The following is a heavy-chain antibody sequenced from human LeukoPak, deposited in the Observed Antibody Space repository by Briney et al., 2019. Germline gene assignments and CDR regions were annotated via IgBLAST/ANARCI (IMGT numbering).Heavy chain of an antibody. CDR2: ISSDGSNK. Sequence: PGGSLRLSSAASGFTFRNYAIHWVRQAPGKGLEWVAVISSDGSNKYYADSVKGRFTISRDNSKNSLYLQMNSLRDEDTAVFYCASGSGHWGQGTLVTVSS. V-gene: IGHV3-30-3*01. J-gene: IGHJ4*02. D-gene: IGHD2-2*03. CDR3: ASGSGH. CDR1: GFTFRNYA.